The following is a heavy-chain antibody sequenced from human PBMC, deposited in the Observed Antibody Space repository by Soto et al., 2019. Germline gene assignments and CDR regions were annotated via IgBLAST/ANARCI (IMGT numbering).Heavy chain of an antibody. CDR2: ISYDGRNK. D-gene: IGHD3-16*01. CDR3: AKDRRVLSALFDY. J-gene: IGHJ4*02. V-gene: IGHV3-30*18. CDR1: GFTFSSYG. Sequence: QVQLVESGGGVVQPGRSLRLSCAASGFTFSSYGMHWFRQAPGKGLEWVAVISYDGRNKYYADSVKGRFTISRDNSKNTLYLQMNSLRAEGTAVYYCAKDRRVLSALFDYWGQGTLVTVSS.